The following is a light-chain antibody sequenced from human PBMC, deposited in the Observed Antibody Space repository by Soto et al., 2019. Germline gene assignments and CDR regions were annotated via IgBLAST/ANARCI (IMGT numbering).Light chain of an antibody. CDR1: QSISSY. CDR3: QQANSFPALT. CDR2: AAS. V-gene: IGKV1-39*01. J-gene: IGKJ4*01. Sequence: DIQMTQSPSSLSASVGDRVTITCRASQSISSYLNWYQQKPGKAPKLLIYAASSLQSGVPSRFSGSGSGTDFTLTISSLQPEDFATYYCQQANSFPALTFGGGTRWIS.